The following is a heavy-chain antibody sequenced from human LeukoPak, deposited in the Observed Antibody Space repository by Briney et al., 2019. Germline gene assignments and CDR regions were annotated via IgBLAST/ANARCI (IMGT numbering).Heavy chain of an antibody. D-gene: IGHD3-3*02. J-gene: IGHJ4*02. CDR2: ISYDGSDK. V-gene: IGHV3-30*18. CDR1: GFTFSSYG. CDR3: GNHFPHFDY. Sequence: GGSLRLSCAASGFTFSSYGMHWVRQAPGKGLEWVAVISYDGSDKYYADSVKGRFTISRDNSKNTLYLQMNSLRAEDTAAYYCGNHFPHFDYWGQGTLVTVSS.